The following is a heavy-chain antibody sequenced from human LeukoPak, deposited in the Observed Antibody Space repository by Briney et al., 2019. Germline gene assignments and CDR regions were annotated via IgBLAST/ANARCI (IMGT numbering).Heavy chain of an antibody. CDR1: GFTFSSYS. CDR3: ARAGSSSGGAFDI. V-gene: IGHV3-21*01. D-gene: IGHD6-13*01. Sequence: GGSLRLSCAASGFTFSSYSMNWVRQAPGKGLEWVSSIISSSSYIYYADSVKGRFTISRDNAKNSLYLQMNSLRAEDTAVYYCARAGSSSGGAFDIWGQGTMVTVSS. CDR2: IISSSSYI. J-gene: IGHJ3*02.